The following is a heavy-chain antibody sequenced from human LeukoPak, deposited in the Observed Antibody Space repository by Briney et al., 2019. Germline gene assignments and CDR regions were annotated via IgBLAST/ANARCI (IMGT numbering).Heavy chain of an antibody. J-gene: IGHJ3*02. CDR3: ARGLGGDYVAFDI. V-gene: IGHV4-30-4*01. CDR1: GDSISSGDYY. CDR2: IYYSGST. Sequence: SETLSLTCTVSGDSISSGDYYWSWIRQPPGKGLEWIGYIYYSGSTYYNPPLKSRVTISVDTSKNQFSLKLSSVTAADTAVYYCARGLGGDYVAFDIWGQGTMVTVSS. D-gene: IGHD4-17*01.